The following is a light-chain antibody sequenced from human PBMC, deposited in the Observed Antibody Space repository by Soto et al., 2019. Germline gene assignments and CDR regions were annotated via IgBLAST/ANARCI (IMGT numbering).Light chain of an antibody. CDR1: QSVRNN. CDR2: YAS. J-gene: IGKJ5*01. Sequence: EIMMTQSPATLSVSPGERATLSCRASQSVRNNLAWYQQRRGQAPRLLIYYASTSATGVPARFSGSGSGTEFSPTISSIQSEDSAVYYCHQYNTWPPITFGQGTRLEIK. V-gene: IGKV3-15*01. CDR3: HQYNTWPPIT.